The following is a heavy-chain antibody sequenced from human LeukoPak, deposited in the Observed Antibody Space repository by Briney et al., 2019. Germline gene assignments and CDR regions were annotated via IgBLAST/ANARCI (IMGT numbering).Heavy chain of an antibody. D-gene: IGHD1-26*01. V-gene: IGHV3-30*01. CDR2: ISYDGSNK. CDR1: GLTFSSYA. J-gene: IGHJ3*02. CDR3: ARGPGPIAGAKNPFDI. Sequence: GGSLRLSCAASGLTFSSYAMHWVRQAPGKGLEWVAVISYDGSNKYYAVSVKGRFTISGDKSKNTLYLQMNSLRPEDTAFYYCARGPGPIAGAKNPFDIWGQGTMVTVSS.